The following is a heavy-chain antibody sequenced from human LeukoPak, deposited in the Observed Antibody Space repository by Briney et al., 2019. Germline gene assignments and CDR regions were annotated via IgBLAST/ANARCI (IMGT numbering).Heavy chain of an antibody. CDR2: IYTSGST. CDR3: ARESYSSSYLCDF. V-gene: IGHV4-4*07. Sequence: SETLSLTCTVSGGSISSYYWSWIRQPAGKGLEWIGRIYTSGSTNYNPSLKSRVTMSVDTSKNQISLKVNSVTAADTAVYYCARESYSSSYLCDFWGQGTLVTVSS. CDR1: GGSISSYY. D-gene: IGHD6-6*01. J-gene: IGHJ4*02.